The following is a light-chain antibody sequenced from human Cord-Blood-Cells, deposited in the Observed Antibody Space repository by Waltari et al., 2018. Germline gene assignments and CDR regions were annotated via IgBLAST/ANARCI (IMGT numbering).Light chain of an antibody. V-gene: IGLV3-1*01. Sequence: SYELTQPPSVSVSPGQTASITCSGDKLGAKYACWYQQKPGQSPVLVIYQDSKRPSGILERFSGSNSGNTATLTIGGTPAMDEADYYCQAWDSSTVVFGGGTKLTVL. CDR1: KLGAKY. J-gene: IGLJ2*01. CDR2: QDS. CDR3: QAWDSSTVV.